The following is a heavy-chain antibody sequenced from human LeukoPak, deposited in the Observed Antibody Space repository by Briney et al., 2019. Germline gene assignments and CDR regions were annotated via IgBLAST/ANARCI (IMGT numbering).Heavy chain of an antibody. J-gene: IGHJ4*02. Sequence: GGSLRLSCAASGFTFSSYSMNWVRQAPGKGLEWVSSISSSSSYIYYADSVKGRFTISRDNAKNSLYLQMNSLRAEDTAVYYCARDPVATITPFDYWGQGTLVAVSS. CDR2: ISSSSSYI. V-gene: IGHV3-21*01. CDR3: ARDPVATITPFDY. D-gene: IGHD5-12*01. CDR1: GFTFSSYS.